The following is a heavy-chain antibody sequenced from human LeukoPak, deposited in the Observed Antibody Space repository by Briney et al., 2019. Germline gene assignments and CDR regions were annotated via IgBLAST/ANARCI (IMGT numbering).Heavy chain of an antibody. CDR3: ARSGSYYRSGSYYSDY. CDR2: IKQDGSEK. CDR1: GFTFTTYW. Sequence: GGSLRLSCAASGFTFTTYWMTWVRQAPGDGLEWVANIKQDGSEKHYADSGKGRFTISRDNAKNSLYLQMTSLRGEDTAVYYCARSGSYYRSGSYYSDYWGQGTLVTVS. V-gene: IGHV3-7*04. D-gene: IGHD3-10*01. J-gene: IGHJ4*02.